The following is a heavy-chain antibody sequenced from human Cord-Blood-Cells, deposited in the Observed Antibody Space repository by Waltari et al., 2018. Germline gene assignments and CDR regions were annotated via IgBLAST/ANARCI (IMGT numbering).Heavy chain of an antibody. CDR3: ARDSDYSNYWYFDL. Sequence: QVQLQESGPGLVKPSETLSLTCTVSGGSISSYYWSWIRQPAGKGLEWIGRIYTSGSTNYNPSLKSRVTMSVDTAKNQFSLKLISVTAADTAVYYCARDSDYSNYWYFDLWGRGTLVTVSS. V-gene: IGHV4-4*07. CDR2: IYTSGST. J-gene: IGHJ2*01. D-gene: IGHD4-4*01. CDR1: GGSISSYY.